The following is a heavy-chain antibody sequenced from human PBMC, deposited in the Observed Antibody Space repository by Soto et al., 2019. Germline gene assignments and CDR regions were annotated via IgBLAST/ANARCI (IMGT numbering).Heavy chain of an antibody. J-gene: IGHJ6*02. V-gene: IGHV4-39*01. D-gene: IGHD2-15*01. CDR3: ALIQPQRYCSGDTCLPAYGMDV. CDR2: IYYSGDT. Sequence: PSETLSLTCTVSGGSISSDSFYWAWIRQPPGQGLEWIGIIYYSGDTYYNPSLAGRLTMSVDTSNQFSLTLRSVTAADTALYYCALIQPQRYCSGDTCLPAYGMDVWGQGTTGTLS. CDR1: GGSISSDSFY.